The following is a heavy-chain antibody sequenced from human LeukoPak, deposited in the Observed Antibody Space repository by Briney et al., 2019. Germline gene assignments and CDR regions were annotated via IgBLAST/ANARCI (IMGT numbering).Heavy chain of an antibody. Sequence: SVKVSCKASGGTFSSYAISWVRQAPGQGLEWMGGIIPIFGTANYAQKFQGRVTITADESTSTAYMELTSLRSEDTAVYYCASPGHTAHPRQFDYWGQGTLVTVSS. CDR3: ASPGHTAHPRQFDY. V-gene: IGHV1-69*13. CDR2: IIPIFGTA. CDR1: GGTFSSYA. J-gene: IGHJ4*02. D-gene: IGHD5-18*01.